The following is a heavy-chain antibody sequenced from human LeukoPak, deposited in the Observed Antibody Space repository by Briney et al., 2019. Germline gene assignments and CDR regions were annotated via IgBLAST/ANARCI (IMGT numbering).Heavy chain of an antibody. J-gene: IGHJ4*02. CDR2: IYPGDSDT. CDR3: ARRGGYSISWYYIDY. D-gene: IGHD6-13*01. V-gene: IGHV5-51*01. CDR1: GYTFTSYW. Sequence: GESLKISCKGSGYTFTSYWIGWVRQMPGKGLEWMGVIYPGDSDTRYSPPFQGQVTISADKSIGTAYLQWSSLKASDTAMYYCARRGGYSISWYYIDYWGQGTLVTVSS.